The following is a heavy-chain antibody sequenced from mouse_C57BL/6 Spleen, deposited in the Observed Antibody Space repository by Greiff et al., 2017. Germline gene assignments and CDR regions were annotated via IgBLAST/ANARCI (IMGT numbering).Heavy chain of an antibody. CDR3: ARGDDGYYAWFAY. CDR2: IYPGSGNT. J-gene: IGHJ3*01. CDR1: GYSFTRYY. V-gene: IGHV1-66*01. Sequence: VQRVESGPELVKPGASVKISCKASGYSFTRYYIHWVKQRPGQGLEWIGWIYPGSGNTKDNEKFKGKATLTADTSSSTAYMQLSSLTSEDSAVYYCARGDDGYYAWFAYWGQGTLVTVSA. D-gene: IGHD2-3*01.